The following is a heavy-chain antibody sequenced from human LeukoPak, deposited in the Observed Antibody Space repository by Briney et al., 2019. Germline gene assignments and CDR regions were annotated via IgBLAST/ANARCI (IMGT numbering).Heavy chain of an antibody. CDR1: GFTFSNYW. CDR2: ISYDGSNK. V-gene: IGHV3-30*18. D-gene: IGHD3-9*01. CDR3: AKDGIRYFDWLYIDY. J-gene: IGHJ4*02. Sequence: QSGGSLRLSCAASGFTFSNYWMTWVRQAPGKGLEWVAVISYDGSNKYYADSVKGRFTISRDNSKNTLYLQMNSLRAEDTAVYYCAKDGIRYFDWLYIDYWGQGTLVTVSS.